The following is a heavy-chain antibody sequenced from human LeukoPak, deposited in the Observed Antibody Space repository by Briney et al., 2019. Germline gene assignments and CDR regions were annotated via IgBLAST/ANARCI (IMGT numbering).Heavy chain of an antibody. V-gene: IGHV4-59*01. Sequence: PSETLSLTCTVSGGSISSYYWSWIRQPPGKGLEWIGYIYYSGSTNYNPSLKSRVTISVDTSKNQFSLKLSSVTAADTAVYYCARDPRGGYCTNGVCPFNAFDIWGQGTMVTVSS. CDR1: GGSISSYY. CDR2: IYYSGST. CDR3: ARDPRGGYCTNGVCPFNAFDI. J-gene: IGHJ3*02. D-gene: IGHD2-8*01.